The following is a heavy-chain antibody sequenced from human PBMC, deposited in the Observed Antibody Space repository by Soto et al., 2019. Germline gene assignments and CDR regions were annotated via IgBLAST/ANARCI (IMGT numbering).Heavy chain of an antibody. CDR3: ARAVVFTGYCSGGSCSWDFDY. CDR1: GYAFTSYG. D-gene: IGHD2-15*01. Sequence: ASVKVSCKASGYAFTSYGISWVRQAPGQGLEWMGWISAYNGNTNYAQKLQGRVTMTTDTSTSTAYMELRSLRSDDTAVYYCARAVVFTGYCSGGSCSWDFDYWGQGTLVTVSS. V-gene: IGHV1-18*04. CDR2: ISAYNGNT. J-gene: IGHJ4*02.